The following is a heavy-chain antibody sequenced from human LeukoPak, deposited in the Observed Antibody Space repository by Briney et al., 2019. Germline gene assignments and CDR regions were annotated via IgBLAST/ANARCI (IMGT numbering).Heavy chain of an antibody. D-gene: IGHD2-2*01. Sequence: ASVKVSCKASGYTFTGYYMHWVRQAPGQGLEWMGWINPNSGGTNYAQKFQGRVTMTRDTSISTAYMDLSRLRSDDTAVYYCARGMGVLVPAATWFDPWGQGTLVTVSS. CDR1: GYTFTGYY. V-gene: IGHV1-2*02. J-gene: IGHJ5*02. CDR3: ARGMGVLVPAATWFDP. CDR2: INPNSGGT.